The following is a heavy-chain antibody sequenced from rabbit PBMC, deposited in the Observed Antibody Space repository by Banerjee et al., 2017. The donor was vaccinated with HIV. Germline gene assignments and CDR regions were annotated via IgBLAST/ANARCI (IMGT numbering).Heavy chain of an antibody. J-gene: IGHJ4*01. V-gene: IGHV1S47*01. CDR2: IYPNYGRT. D-gene: IGHD2-1*01. Sequence: QEQLVESGGGLVTLGGSLKVSCKASGIDFSSYGISWVRQAPGKGLEWIAVIYPNYGRTDYASWVNGRFTMERRNAQNTLYLNRNSLTAAETATYFCVSYDDYGDRNLWGQGTLVTVS. CDR1: GIDFSSYG. CDR3: VSYDDYGDRNL.